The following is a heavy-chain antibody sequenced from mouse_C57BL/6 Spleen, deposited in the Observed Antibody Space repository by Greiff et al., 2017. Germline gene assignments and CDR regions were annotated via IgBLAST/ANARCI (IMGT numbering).Heavy chain of an antibody. J-gene: IGHJ4*01. CDR1: GFSLTSYG. D-gene: IGHD2-4*01. Sequence: QVQLKESGPGLVQPSQSLSITCTVSGFSLTSYGVHWVRQSPGKGLEWLGVIWSGGSTDYNAAFISRLSISKDNSKSQVFFKMNSLQADYTAIYYCARNYYYDYDEDAMDYWGQGTSVTVSS. CDR3: ARNYYYDYDEDAMDY. CDR2: IWSGGST. V-gene: IGHV2-2*01.